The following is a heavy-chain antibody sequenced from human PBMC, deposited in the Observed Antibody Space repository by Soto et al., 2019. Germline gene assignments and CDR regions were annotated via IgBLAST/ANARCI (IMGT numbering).Heavy chain of an antibody. Sequence: VSCKASGYTFSIYGINWVRQAPGQGLEWMGWTRPNNGNTKYAQNLQGRVTMTTDTSTSTAYMELRSLRPDDTAVYYCVRDLDGSGSYYTDYWGQGTLVTVSS. CDR3: VRDLDGSGSYYTDY. D-gene: IGHD3-10*01. V-gene: IGHV1-18*01. CDR2: TRPNNGNT. CDR1: GYTFSIYG. J-gene: IGHJ4*02.